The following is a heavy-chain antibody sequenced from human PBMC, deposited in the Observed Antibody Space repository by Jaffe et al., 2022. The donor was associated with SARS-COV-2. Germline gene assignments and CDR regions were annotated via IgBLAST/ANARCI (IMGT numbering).Heavy chain of an antibody. V-gene: IGHV3-53*01. D-gene: IGHD3-22*01. CDR3: ATNMYDTSTYYRN. CDR1: GFIVSSNY. Sequence: EVQLVESGGGLIQPGGSLRLSCAASGFIVSSNYMTWVRQAPGKGLEWVSVVYRGGSTSYADSVRGRFTISRDNSRNTLYLQMNSLRAEDTAIYYCATNMYDTSTYYRNWGQGTLVTVSS. CDR2: VYRGGST. J-gene: IGHJ4*02.